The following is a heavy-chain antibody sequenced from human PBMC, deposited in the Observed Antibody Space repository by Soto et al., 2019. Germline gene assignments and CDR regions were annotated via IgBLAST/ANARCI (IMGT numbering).Heavy chain of an antibody. V-gene: IGHV1-18*01. J-gene: IGHJ4*02. CDR1: GYTFTSYG. Sequence: QVQLVQSGAEVKKPGASVKVSCKASGYTFTSYGISWVRQAPGQGLEWMGWISAYNGNTNYAQNLQGRVTMTTDTSTSTGYMELRSLRSDDTAVYYCARDHGGYSAPPSGYWGQGTLVTVSS. D-gene: IGHD5-12*01. CDR2: ISAYNGNT. CDR3: ARDHGGYSAPPSGY.